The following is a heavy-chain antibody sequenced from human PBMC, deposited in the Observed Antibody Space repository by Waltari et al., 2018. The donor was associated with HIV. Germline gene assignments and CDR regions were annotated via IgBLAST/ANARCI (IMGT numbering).Heavy chain of an antibody. V-gene: IGHV1-69*01. Sequence: QVQLVQSGADVKKPGSSVKVSCKASGGTFSSYAISWVRQAPGQGLEWMGGFTPPSGTANYAQNCRGRVTITADSSTGTPYRELSCLRSEETAVYYCARAPGYVGYDSSIYYYYSDMDVWGTGTTVTVSS. CDR2: FTPPSGTA. D-gene: IGHD5-12*01. CDR1: GGTFSSYA. CDR3: ARAPGYVGYDSSIYYYYSDMDV. J-gene: IGHJ6*03.